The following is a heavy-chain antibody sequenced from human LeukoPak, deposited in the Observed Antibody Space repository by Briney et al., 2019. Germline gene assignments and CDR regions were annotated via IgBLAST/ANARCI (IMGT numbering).Heavy chain of an antibody. V-gene: IGHV3-48*04. D-gene: IGHD3-16*01. J-gene: IGHJ4*02. Sequence: GGSLRLSCAASGFTLDIYGMNWIRQAPGKGLERVSHISSGSSPKYYADSVRGRFTISRDNAKKSLYLQMNSLRVEDTAVYYCARGDDGAYWGQGTLVTVSS. CDR2: ISSGSSPK. CDR3: ARGDDGAY. CDR1: GFTLDIYG.